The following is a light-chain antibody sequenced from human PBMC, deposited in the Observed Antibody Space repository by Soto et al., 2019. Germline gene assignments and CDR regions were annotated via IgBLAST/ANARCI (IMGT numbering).Light chain of an antibody. CDR3: GSWDSSLSADV. J-gene: IGLJ1*01. CDR1: SSNIGGNS. Sequence: QAVMTQPPSVSAAPGQKVTISCSGSSSNIGGNSVSWYQQLPGTAPKLLIYDDDKRPSGIPDRFSGSKSGTSATLGITGFQTGDEAEYYCGSWDSSLSADVFATGTKLTVL. CDR2: DDD. V-gene: IGLV1-51*01.